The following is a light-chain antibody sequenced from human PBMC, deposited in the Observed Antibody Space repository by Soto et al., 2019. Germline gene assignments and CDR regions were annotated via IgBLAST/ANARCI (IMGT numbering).Light chain of an antibody. J-gene: IGKJ4*01. CDR1: HSISNY. CDR2: GAS. V-gene: IGKV1-39*01. CDR3: QESNRVPFT. Sequence: DIQMTQSPSSLSASVGDRVTITCRASHSISNYLNWYQQKLGKAPKLLIYGASSLQSGVPSRFSGSGSGTDFTLIISSLQPEDSATYYCQESNRVPFTFGGGTKLEFK.